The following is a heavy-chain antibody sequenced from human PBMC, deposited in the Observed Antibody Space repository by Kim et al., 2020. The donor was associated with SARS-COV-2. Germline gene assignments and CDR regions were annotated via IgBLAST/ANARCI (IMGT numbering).Heavy chain of an antibody. J-gene: IGHJ3*01. V-gene: IGHV1-69*04. Sequence: SVKVSCRASGGTFSSFAISWVRQAPGQGLEWMGRTIPVLGTANYAQNFQGRVTITADKPTSTAYMELSSLRSEDTAIYYCASPYSYSTGTYRSDVFDLWGQGTMV. CDR1: GGTFSSFA. D-gene: IGHD3-10*01. CDR2: TIPVLGTA. CDR3: ASPYSYSTGTYRSDVFDL.